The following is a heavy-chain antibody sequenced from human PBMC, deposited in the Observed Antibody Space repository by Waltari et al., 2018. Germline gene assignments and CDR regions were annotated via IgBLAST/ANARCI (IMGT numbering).Heavy chain of an antibody. CDR3: ARGPVPLYYFDY. V-gene: IGHV4-39*07. CDR2: IYYSGST. J-gene: IGHJ4*02. CDR1: GGAISSSSYY. D-gene: IGHD6-6*01. Sequence: QLQLQESGPGPVKPSETLSLTCTVSGGAISSSSYYWGLIRQPPGKGLEWIGSIYYSGSTYYNPSLKSRVTISVDTSKNQFSLKLSSVTAADTAVYYCARGPVPLYYFDYWGQGTLVTVSS.